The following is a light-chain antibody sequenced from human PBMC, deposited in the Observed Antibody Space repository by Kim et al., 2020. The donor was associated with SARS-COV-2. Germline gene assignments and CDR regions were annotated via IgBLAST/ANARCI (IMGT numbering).Light chain of an antibody. CDR1: SLRNYY. J-gene: IGLJ2*01. CDR2: GKN. Sequence: SSELTQDPAVSVALGQTVRITCQGDSLRNYYASWFQQKPRQAPVLVIYGKNNRPSGIPDRFSGSKSGNTASLTITGAQAEDEADYYCDSRDSSGTHVLFGGGTQLTGL. CDR3: DSRDSSGTHVL. V-gene: IGLV3-19*01.